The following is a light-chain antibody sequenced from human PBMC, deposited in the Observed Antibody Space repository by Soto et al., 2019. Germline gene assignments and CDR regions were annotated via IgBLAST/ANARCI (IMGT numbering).Light chain of an antibody. Sequence: DIVLTQSPATLSLSPGERATLSCRASQSVSRDFAWYQQKPGQAPRLLIYDASNRATAIPARFSGSGSGTDFTLTINSLQPEDFAFYYCQHRHNFGPGTKVDFK. CDR2: DAS. J-gene: IGKJ3*01. V-gene: IGKV3-11*01. CDR3: QHRHN. CDR1: QSVSRD.